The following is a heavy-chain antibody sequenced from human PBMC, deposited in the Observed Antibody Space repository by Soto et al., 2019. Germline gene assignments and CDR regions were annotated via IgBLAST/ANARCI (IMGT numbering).Heavy chain of an antibody. V-gene: IGHV4-34*01. J-gene: IGHJ5*02. CDR2: INHSGST. CDR3: ARELSAAGTDNWFDP. CDR1: GGSFSGYY. D-gene: IGHD6-13*01. Sequence: SETLSLTCAVYGGSFSGYYWSWIRQPPGKGLEWIGEINHSGSTNYNPSLKSRVTISVDTSKNQFSLKLSSVTAADTAVYYCARELSAAGTDNWFDPWGQGTLVTVSS.